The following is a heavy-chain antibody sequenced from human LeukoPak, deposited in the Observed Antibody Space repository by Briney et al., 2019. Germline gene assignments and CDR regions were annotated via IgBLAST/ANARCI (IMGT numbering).Heavy chain of an antibody. CDR2: INPNSGGT. J-gene: IGHJ4*02. V-gene: IGHV1-2*02. D-gene: IGHD3-22*01. CDR1: GYTFTGYY. Sequence: ASVKVSCKASGYTFTGYYIHWVRQAPGQGLEWMGCINPNSGGTDYAQKFQGRVSMTRDTSVSTAHMELSRLRSDDTAVYYCARDHGGLIMDSSLDSWGQGSLVTVSS. CDR3: ARDHGGLIMDSSLDS.